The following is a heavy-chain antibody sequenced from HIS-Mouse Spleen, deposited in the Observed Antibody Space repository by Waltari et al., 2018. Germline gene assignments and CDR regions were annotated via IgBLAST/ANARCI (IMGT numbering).Heavy chain of an antibody. CDR3: AREIPYSSSWYDWYFDL. Sequence: QLQLQESGPGLVKPSETLSLTCTVPGCSISSSSYYWGWIRQPQGKGLEWIGSIYYSGSTHYTPSLKSRVTISVDTSKNQFSLKLSSVTAADTAVYYCAREIPYSSSWYDWYFDLWGRGTLVTVSS. D-gene: IGHD6-13*01. CDR2: IYYSGST. J-gene: IGHJ2*01. V-gene: IGHV4-39*07. CDR1: GCSISSSSYY.